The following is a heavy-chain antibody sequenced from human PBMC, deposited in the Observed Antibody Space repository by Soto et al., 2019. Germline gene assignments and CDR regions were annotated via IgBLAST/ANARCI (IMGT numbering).Heavy chain of an antibody. Sequence: QVQLVESGGGVVQPGRSLRLSCEASGFTFNNYGMHWVRQAPGKGLEWVAVISYDGSNKYYAGSVKGRFTSARDNSKNARYLQMNSLRPEDTAVFYCAKDPALRGYDPLDYWGQGTLVTVSS. J-gene: IGHJ4*02. D-gene: IGHD5-12*01. CDR3: AKDPALRGYDPLDY. CDR2: ISYDGSNK. CDR1: GFTFNNYG. V-gene: IGHV3-30*18.